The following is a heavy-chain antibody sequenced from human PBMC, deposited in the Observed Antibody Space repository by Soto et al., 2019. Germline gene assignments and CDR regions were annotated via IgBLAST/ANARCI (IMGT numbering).Heavy chain of an antibody. J-gene: IGHJ4*02. Sequence: EVQLLESGGGLVQPGGSLRLSCAASGFTFSSYGMSWVRQAPGKGLEWVSSISGSGGTTYHADSVKGRFTISRDNSKNKLYLQMNSLRVDDTAVYYCAKPSTSTTVTTCFDYWGQGALVTVSS. CDR2: ISGSGGTT. D-gene: IGHD4-17*01. CDR3: AKPSTSTTVTTCFDY. V-gene: IGHV3-23*01. CDR1: GFTFSSYG.